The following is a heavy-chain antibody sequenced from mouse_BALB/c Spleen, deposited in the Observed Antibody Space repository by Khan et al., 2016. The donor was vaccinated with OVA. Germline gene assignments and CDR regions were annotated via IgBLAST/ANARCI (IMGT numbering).Heavy chain of an antibody. J-gene: IGHJ2*01. CDR2: ILPGNSST. D-gene: IGHD2-4*01. V-gene: IGHV1-9*01. Sequence: QVQLKQSGAELMKPGASVKISCKATGYTFSSYWIEWVKQRPGHGLEWIGEILPGNSSTNYNEKFKGKATFTADTSSNTAYMQLSSLTSDDSADYDCARSYSDDDGYWGQGTTLTVSS. CDR3: ARSYSDDDGY. CDR1: GYTFSSYW.